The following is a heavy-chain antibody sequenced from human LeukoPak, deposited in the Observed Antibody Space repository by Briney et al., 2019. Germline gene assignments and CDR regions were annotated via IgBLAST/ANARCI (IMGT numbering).Heavy chain of an antibody. CDR3: ARVPNGYNWFDS. D-gene: IGHD4-17*01. J-gene: IGHJ5*01. V-gene: IGHV4-34*01. CDR1: GGSFSGYY. Sequence: SETLPLTCAVYGGSFSGYYWSWIRQPPGKGLEWIGEINHSGSTNYNPSLKSRVTISVDTSKNQFSLKLTSVTAADTAVYYCARVPNGYNWFDSWGQGTLVTVSS. CDR2: INHSGST.